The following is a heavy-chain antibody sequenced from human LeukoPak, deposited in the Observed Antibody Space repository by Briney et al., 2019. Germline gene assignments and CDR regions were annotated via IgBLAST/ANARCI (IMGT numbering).Heavy chain of an antibody. V-gene: IGHV4-39*01. Sequence: SETLSLTCTVSGDSISSSSYYWGWIRQPPGKGLEWIGSIYYSGSTYYNPSLKSRVTISVDTSKNQFSLKLSSVTAADTAVYYCARSDSGYDLAAFDYWGQGTLVTLSS. CDR2: IYYSGST. CDR1: GDSISSSSYY. CDR3: ARSDSGYDLAAFDY. J-gene: IGHJ4*02. D-gene: IGHD5-12*01.